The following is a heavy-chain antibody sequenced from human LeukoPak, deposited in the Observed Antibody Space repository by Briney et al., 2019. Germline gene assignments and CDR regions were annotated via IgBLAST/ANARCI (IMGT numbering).Heavy chain of an antibody. CDR1: GFTFSSYG. J-gene: IGHJ4*02. D-gene: IGHD3-22*01. Sequence: GGSLRLSCAASGFTFSSYGMNWVRQSPGKGLEWISYISTGSGTIYYADSVKGRFTTSRDNAKNSLSLQMNSLRAEDTAVYYCARAMRYYDSSIDYWGQGTLVTVSS. CDR3: ARAMRYYDSSIDY. CDR2: ISTGSGTI. V-gene: IGHV3-48*04.